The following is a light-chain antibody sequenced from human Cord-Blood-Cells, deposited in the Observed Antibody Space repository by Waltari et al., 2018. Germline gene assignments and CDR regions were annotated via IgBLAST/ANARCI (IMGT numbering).Light chain of an antibody. CDR2: RNN. J-gene: IGLJ3*02. V-gene: IGLV1-47*01. Sequence: QSVLTQPPSASGTPGQRVTISCSGSSSNIGSNYVYWYQQLPGTAPKLLIYRNNQRPSGVPDRFSGSMTGTAASLAISGLRSEDEADCYCAAWDDSLSGPVFGGGTKLTVL. CDR3: AAWDDSLSGPV. CDR1: SSNIGSNY.